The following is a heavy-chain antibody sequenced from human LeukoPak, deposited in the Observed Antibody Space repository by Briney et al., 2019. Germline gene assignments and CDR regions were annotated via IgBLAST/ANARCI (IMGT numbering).Heavy chain of an antibody. J-gene: IGHJ4*02. CDR3: AKDKKGLRSGWYPIDY. CDR2: IRYDGSNR. CDR1: GFTFSSYG. V-gene: IGHV3-30*02. D-gene: IGHD6-19*01. Sequence: GGSLRLSCAASGFTFSSYGMHWVRQAPGRGLEWVAFIRYDGSNRYYADSVKGRFTISRDNSKNTLYLQMNSLRAEDTAVYYCAKDKKGLRSGWYPIDYWGQGTLVTVSS.